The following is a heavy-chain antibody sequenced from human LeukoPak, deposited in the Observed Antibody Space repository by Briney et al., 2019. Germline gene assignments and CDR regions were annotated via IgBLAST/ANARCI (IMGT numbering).Heavy chain of an antibody. D-gene: IGHD4-11*01. CDR2: MYKSGSI. CDR1: GGSISSSNYY. Sequence: SETLSLTCTVSGGSISSSNYYWGWIRQPPGKGLEWIGNMYKSGSIYYNPSLKSRVTISVDTSKNQFSLKLSSVTAADTAVYYCARGGDYSNEIRNWFDPWGQGTLVTVSS. J-gene: IGHJ5*02. CDR3: ARGGDYSNEIRNWFDP. V-gene: IGHV4-39*07.